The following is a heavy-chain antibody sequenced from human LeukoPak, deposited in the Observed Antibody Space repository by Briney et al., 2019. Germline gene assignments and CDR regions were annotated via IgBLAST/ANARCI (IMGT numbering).Heavy chain of an antibody. D-gene: IGHD3-16*01. Sequence: GGSLRLSCAASGFTFSSYSMNWVRQAPGKGLEWVSYISSSSSTIYYADSVKGRFTISGDNAKNSLYLQMNSLRAEDTAVYYCARELGGGFDYWGQGTLVTVSS. CDR3: ARELGGGFDY. V-gene: IGHV3-48*04. CDR2: ISSSSSTI. J-gene: IGHJ4*02. CDR1: GFTFSSYS.